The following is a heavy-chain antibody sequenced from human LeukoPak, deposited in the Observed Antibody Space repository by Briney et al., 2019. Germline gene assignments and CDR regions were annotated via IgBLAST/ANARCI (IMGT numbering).Heavy chain of an antibody. CDR3: ARDPLVYM. Sequence: PGGSLRLSCAASGFTFSSYSMNWVRQAPGKGLEWVSSISSSSSYIDYADSVKGRFTISRDNAKNSLYLQMNSLRAEDTAVYYCARDPLVYMWGQGSLVTVSS. D-gene: IGHD2-2*02. V-gene: IGHV3-21*06. CDR2: ISSSSSYI. J-gene: IGHJ4*02. CDR1: GFTFSSYS.